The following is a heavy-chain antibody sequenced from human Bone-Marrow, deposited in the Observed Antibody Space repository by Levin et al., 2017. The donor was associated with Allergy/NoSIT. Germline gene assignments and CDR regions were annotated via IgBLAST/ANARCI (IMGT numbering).Heavy chain of an antibody. Sequence: GGSLRLSCTTSGFTFADYPMSWVRQAPGKGPEWVASIRSKGNGETTHYAASVKGRFTISRDDSKSIVYLQMNSLNTEDTAMYYCSKLGVAAGSRLFFYYYMDVWGKGTTVIVSS. D-gene: IGHD3-16*01. J-gene: IGHJ6*03. CDR2: IRSKGNGETT. V-gene: IGHV3-49*04. CDR1: GFTFADYP. CDR3: SKLGVAAGSRLFFYYYMDV.